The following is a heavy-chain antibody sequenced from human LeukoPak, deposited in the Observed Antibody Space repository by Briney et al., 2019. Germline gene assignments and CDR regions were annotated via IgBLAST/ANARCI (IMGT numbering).Heavy chain of an antibody. J-gene: IGHJ4*02. D-gene: IGHD3-9*01. V-gene: IGHV4-39*01. CDR3: ARQKVFYDFTGYYDF. Sequence: PSETLSLTCTVSSGSISHSIYYWGWIRQPPGKGLEWIGNIHYSGSTYYNPSLKSRVTISVDTSKNHFSLKLSSVTAADTAIYYCARQKVFYDFTGYYDFWGQGALVTVSS. CDR1: SGSISHSIYY. CDR2: IHYSGST.